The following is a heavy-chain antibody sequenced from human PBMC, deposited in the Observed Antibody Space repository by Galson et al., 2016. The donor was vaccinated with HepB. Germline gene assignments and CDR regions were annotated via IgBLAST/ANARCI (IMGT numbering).Heavy chain of an antibody. CDR3: ARDHRGRWLTDYYYYYGLDV. CDR1: GFTLSSYS. V-gene: IGHV3-21*01. D-gene: IGHD6-19*01. CDR2: ISSSSTHI. Sequence: SLRLSCAASGFTLSSYSLNWVRQAPGKGLEWVSSISSSSTHIYYADSVKGRFTISRDNAKNSLHLQMNSLRAEDTAVYYCARDHRGRWLTDYYYYYGLDVWDQGTTVTVSS. J-gene: IGHJ6*02.